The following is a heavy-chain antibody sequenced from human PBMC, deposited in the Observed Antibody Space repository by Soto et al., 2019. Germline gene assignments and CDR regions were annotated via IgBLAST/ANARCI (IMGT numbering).Heavy chain of an antibody. Sequence: QVQLVQSGAEVKKPGASVKVSCKNSGDSFSAYYLHWVRQAPGQGLEWLGWINPNGGATKYAQKFRRRVAMTRDTSIRTAYLELTSLRSDDTAIYYCARESGGATATLDYYYFYMDVWGKGTTVTVSS. CDR1: GDSFSAYY. D-gene: IGHD5-12*01. J-gene: IGHJ6*03. V-gene: IGHV1-2*02. CDR3: ARESGGATATLDYYYFYMDV. CDR2: INPNGGAT.